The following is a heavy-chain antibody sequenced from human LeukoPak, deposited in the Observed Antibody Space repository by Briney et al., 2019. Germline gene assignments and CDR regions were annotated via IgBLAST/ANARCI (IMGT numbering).Heavy chain of an antibody. CDR1: GGSISSRSYY. CDR3: ASFYCSGGSCYQYYYYYYMDV. CDR2: IYYSGST. D-gene: IGHD2-15*01. V-gene: IGHV4-39*01. Sequence: SETLSLTCTVSGGSISSRSYYWGWIRQPPGKGLEWIGIIYYSGSTYSNPSLRSRVTISVDTSKNQFSLKLSSVTAADTAVYYCASFYCSGGSCYQYYYYYYMDVWGKGTTVTISS. J-gene: IGHJ6*03.